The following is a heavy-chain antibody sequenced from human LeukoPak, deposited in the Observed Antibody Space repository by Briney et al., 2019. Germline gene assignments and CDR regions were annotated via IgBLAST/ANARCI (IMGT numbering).Heavy chain of an antibody. J-gene: IGHJ5*02. D-gene: IGHD3-22*01. V-gene: IGHV3-23*01. CDR1: GFIFNKYA. Sequence: GSLRLSCAASGFIFNKYAMNWVRQAPGKGLEWVSLVTDSGSRTYCADSVKGRFTISRDNSKNTLYLQVDSLRAEDTAVYYCARAPYDSSGYYYDQWGQRTLVTVSS. CDR3: ARAPYDSSGYYYDQ. CDR2: VTDSGSRT.